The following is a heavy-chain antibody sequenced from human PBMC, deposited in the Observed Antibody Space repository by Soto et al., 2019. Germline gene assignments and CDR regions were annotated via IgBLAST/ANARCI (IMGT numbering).Heavy chain of an antibody. CDR3: AKAIVAATSGTDC. CDR2: ISGSGGST. Sequence: GSLRLSCAASVFTFSSDAMSWVRQAPGKGLEWVSGISGSGGSTYYADSVKGRFTISRDNSKNTLYLQMDSLRAEDTAVYYCAKAIVAATSGTDCWGQGTLVTVSS. J-gene: IGHJ4*02. CDR1: VFTFSSDA. D-gene: IGHD1-26*01. V-gene: IGHV3-23*01.